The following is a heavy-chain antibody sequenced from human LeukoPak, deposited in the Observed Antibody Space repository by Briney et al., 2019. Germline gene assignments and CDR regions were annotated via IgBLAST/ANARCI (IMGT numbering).Heavy chain of an antibody. D-gene: IGHD3-22*01. Sequence: PGGSLRLSCAASGFTFSSHAVHWVRQAPGKGLAWVATISYEGRFQFYADSVKGRFTISRDNSKNTLYLQMNSLRPEDTAVYYCARDSYSVVGKYDNSGCYGDSWGQGTLVTVSS. J-gene: IGHJ4*02. CDR3: ARDSYSVVGKYDNSGCYGDS. CDR1: GFTFSSHA. V-gene: IGHV3-30*04. CDR2: ISYEGRFQ.